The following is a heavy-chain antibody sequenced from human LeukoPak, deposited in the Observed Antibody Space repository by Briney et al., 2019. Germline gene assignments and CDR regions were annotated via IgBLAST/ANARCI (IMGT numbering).Heavy chain of an antibody. J-gene: IGHJ4*02. CDR3: ANLYYYDSSGYYDY. CDR2: ISGSGGST. Sequence: GGSLGLSCAASGFTVSSNEMSWVRQAPGKGLEWVSAISGSGGSTYYADSVKGRFTISRDNSKNTLYLQMNSLRAEDTAVYYCANLYYYDSSGYYDYWGQGTLVTVSS. CDR1: GFTVSSNE. V-gene: IGHV3-23*01. D-gene: IGHD3-22*01.